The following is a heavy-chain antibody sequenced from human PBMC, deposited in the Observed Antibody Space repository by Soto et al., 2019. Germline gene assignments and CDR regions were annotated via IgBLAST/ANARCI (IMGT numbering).Heavy chain of an antibody. CDR1: GYTFTGYY. J-gene: IGHJ4*02. D-gene: IGHD6-19*01. CDR3: VTSRVSIAVAGETEYYFDY. Sequence: QVQLVQSGAEVKKPGASVKVSCKASGYTFTGYYIHWVRQAPGQGLVWLGWVNPNSGGTNYAQKFQCWVTMTRDTSISTAYMELSRLRSDDTAVYYCVTSRVSIAVAGETEYYFDYWGQGTLVTVSS. V-gene: IGHV1-2*04. CDR2: VNPNSGGT.